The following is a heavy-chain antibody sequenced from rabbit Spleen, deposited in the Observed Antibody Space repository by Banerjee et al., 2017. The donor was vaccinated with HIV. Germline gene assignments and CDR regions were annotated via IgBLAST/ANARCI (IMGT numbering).Heavy chain of an antibody. D-gene: IGHD1-1*01. CDR2: IYAGSSGIA. J-gene: IGHJ4*01. CDR1: GFSLNSGYD. Sequence: QSLEESGGGLVKPGASLTLTCKASGFSLNSGYDMCWVRQAPGKGLEWIASIYAGSSGIAYSANWGKGRFTISKTSSTTVTLQMTSLTVADKVSYFYVRGTISSGYYNLWGPGTLVTVS. V-gene: IGHV1S40*01. CDR3: VRGTISSGYYNL.